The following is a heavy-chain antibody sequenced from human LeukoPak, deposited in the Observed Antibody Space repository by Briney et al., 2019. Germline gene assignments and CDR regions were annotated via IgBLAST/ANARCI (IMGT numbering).Heavy chain of an antibody. D-gene: IGHD6-19*01. CDR3: ARGSIAVAFDY. Sequence: PSETLSLTCTVSGDSMTSYYWGWIRQPPGKGLEWIGHIYYSGRTNYNPSLKTRATISVDTSKNQFSLRLISVTAADTAVYYCARGSIAVAFDYWGRGTLVAVSS. CDR1: GDSMTSYY. J-gene: IGHJ4*02. CDR2: IYYSGRT. V-gene: IGHV4-59*01.